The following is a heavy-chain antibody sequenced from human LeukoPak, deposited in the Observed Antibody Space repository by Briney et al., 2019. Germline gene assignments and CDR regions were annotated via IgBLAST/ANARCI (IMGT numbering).Heavy chain of an antibody. CDR3: ARGATTFDP. CDR2: IYHSGST. CDR1: GGSFSGYY. D-gene: IGHD4-11*01. J-gene: IGHJ5*02. Sequence: SETLSLTCAVYGGSFSGYYWSWIRQPPGKGLEWIGSIYHSGSTYYNPSLKSRVTISVDTSKNQFSLKLSSVTAADTAVYYCARGATTFDPWGQGTLVTVSS. V-gene: IGHV4-34*01.